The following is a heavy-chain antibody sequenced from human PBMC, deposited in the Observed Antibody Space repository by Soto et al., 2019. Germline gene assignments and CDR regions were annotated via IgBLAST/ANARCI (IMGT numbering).Heavy chain of an antibody. Sequence: GGSLRLSCAASGFTFSSYAMSWVRQAPGKGLEWVSGISGSGGSTYYADSVKGRFTISRDNSKNKLYLQMNSLRADDTAVYYCAKESYIAAALFDYWGQGTLVTVSS. J-gene: IGHJ4*02. V-gene: IGHV3-23*01. CDR3: AKESYIAAALFDY. CDR1: GFTFSSYA. D-gene: IGHD6-13*01. CDR2: ISGSGGST.